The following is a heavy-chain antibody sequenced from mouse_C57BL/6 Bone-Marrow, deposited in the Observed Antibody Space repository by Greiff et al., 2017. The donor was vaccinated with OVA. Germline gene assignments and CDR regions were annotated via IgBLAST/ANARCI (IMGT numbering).Heavy chain of an antibody. CDR2: IDPSDSYT. CDR3: ARGEGYYVFAY. D-gene: IGHD2-3*01. Sequence: QVQLKQPGAELVMPGASVKLSCKASGYTFTSYWMHWVKQRPGQGLEWIGEIDPSDSYTNYNQKFKGKSTLTVDKSSSTAYMQLSSLTSEDSAVYYCARGEGYYVFAYWGQGTLVTVSA. J-gene: IGHJ3*01. CDR1: GYTFTSYW. V-gene: IGHV1-69*01.